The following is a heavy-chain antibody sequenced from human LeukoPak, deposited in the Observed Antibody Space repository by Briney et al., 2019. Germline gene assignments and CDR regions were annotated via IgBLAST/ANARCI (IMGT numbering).Heavy chain of an antibody. J-gene: IGHJ4*02. CDR1: GGSFSGYY. CDR3: ARDPDYYDMGNFDY. CDR2: INHSGST. D-gene: IGHD3-22*01. V-gene: IGHV4-34*01. Sequence: PSETLSLTCAVYGGSFSGYYWSWIRQPPGKGLEWIGEINHSGSTNYNPSLKSRVTMSVDTSKNQFSLKLSSVTAADTAVYYCARDPDYYDMGNFDYWGQGTLVTVSS.